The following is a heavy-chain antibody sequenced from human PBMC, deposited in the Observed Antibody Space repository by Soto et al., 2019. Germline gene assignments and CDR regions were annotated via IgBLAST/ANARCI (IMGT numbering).Heavy chain of an antibody. D-gene: IGHD3-3*01. V-gene: IGHV1-18*04. CDR1: GYTFNTYG. J-gene: IGHJ4*02. CDR2: ITTYNGNT. CDR3: ARIGRFLDWCEILVDY. Sequence: QVQLVQSGAEVKKPGASVKVSCKASGYTFNTYGISWVRQAPGQGRERMGWITTYNGNTNFAQKFEGRVTITTDTATSTANMEQKRLISDGSAVYFCARIGRFLDWCEILVDYWGQGTLVTVSS.